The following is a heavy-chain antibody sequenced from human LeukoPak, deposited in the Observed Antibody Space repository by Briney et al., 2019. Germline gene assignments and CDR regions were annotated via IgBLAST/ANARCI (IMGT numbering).Heavy chain of an antibody. CDR3: AKPHNPYRVGHNRPPEGCDY. CDR1: GFTFSSYG. J-gene: IGHJ4*02. D-gene: IGHD5-24*01. Sequence: PPGGSLRLSCAASGFTFSSYGMHWVRQAPGKGLEWVSLISEDGANKDYTASVKGRFTISRDNSKNTLYLQMNSLRDEDTAVYYCAKPHNPYRVGHNRPPEGCDYWGQGTLLTVSS. CDR2: ISEDGANK. V-gene: IGHV3-30*18.